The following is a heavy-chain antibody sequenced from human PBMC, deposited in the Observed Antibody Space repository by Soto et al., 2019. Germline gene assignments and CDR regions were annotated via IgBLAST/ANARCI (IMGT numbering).Heavy chain of an antibody. V-gene: IGHV3-7*03. J-gene: IGHJ6*02. D-gene: IGHD3-9*01. Sequence: PGGSLRLSCAASGFTVSSKYMNWVRQAPGKGLEWVANIKQDGSEKYYVDSVKGRFTISRDNAKNSLYLQMNSLRAEDTAVYYCARGGLRYFDWLPLNYYGMDVWGQGTTVTVSS. CDR2: IKQDGSEK. CDR3: ARGGLRYFDWLPLNYYGMDV. CDR1: GFTVSSKY.